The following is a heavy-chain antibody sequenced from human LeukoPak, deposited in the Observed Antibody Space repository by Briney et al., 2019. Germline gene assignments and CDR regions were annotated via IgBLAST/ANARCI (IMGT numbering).Heavy chain of an antibody. D-gene: IGHD2-15*01. J-gene: IGHJ5*02. CDR2: IYPGDSDT. CDR1: GYSFTNYW. Sequence: GESLKISCKGSGYSFTNYWIGWVRQMPGKGLEWMGIIYPGDSDTTYSPSFQGRVTISADKSISTAYLQWSSLKASDTAIYYCARRYCSGGSCYRNWFDPWGQGTLVTVSS. CDR3: ARRYCSGGSCYRNWFDP. V-gene: IGHV5-51*01.